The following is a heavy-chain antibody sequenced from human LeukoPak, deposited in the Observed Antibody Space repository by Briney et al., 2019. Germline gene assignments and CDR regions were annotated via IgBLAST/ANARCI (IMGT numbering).Heavy chain of an antibody. CDR3: ARGDGYINSYYFDY. D-gene: IGHD5-24*01. Sequence: GGSLRLTCAASGFTFSSYGMHWVRQAPGKGLEWVAFIRYDGSNKYYADSVKGRFTISRDNSKNTLYLQMNSLRTEDTAVYYCARGDGYINSYYFDYWGQGALVTVSS. J-gene: IGHJ4*02. V-gene: IGHV3-30*02. CDR2: IRYDGSNK. CDR1: GFTFSSYG.